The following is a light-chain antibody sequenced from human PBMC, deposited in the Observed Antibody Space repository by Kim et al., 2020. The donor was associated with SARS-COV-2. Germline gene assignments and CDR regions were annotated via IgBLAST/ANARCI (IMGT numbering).Light chain of an antibody. J-gene: IGKJ3*01. Sequence: LPGERAPLSCRASQSVSSSYLAWYQQKPGQAPRLLIYGASSRATGIPDRFSGSGSGTDFTLTISRLEPEDFAVYYCQQYGSSPRTFGPGTKVDIK. CDR1: QSVSSSY. CDR2: GAS. V-gene: IGKV3-20*01. CDR3: QQYGSSPRT.